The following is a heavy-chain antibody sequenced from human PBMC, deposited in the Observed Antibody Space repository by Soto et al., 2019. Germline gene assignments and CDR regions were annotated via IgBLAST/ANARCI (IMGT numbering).Heavy chain of an antibody. V-gene: IGHV1-18*01. D-gene: IGHD4-17*01. Sequence: ASVKVSCKASGYTFTSYGISCVRQAPGQGLEWMGWISAYNGNTNYAQKLQGRVTMTTDTSTSTAYMELRSLRSDDTAVYYCARDDYGDYTPGGAFDIWGQGTMVTVSS. CDR2: ISAYNGNT. J-gene: IGHJ3*02. CDR1: GYTFTSYG. CDR3: ARDDYGDYTPGGAFDI.